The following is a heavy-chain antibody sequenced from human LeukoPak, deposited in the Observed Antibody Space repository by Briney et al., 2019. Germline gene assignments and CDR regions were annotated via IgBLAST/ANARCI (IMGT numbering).Heavy chain of an antibody. Sequence: GGSLRLSCAASGFTFSSYGMHWVRQAPDKGLEWVAVISYDGSNKYYADSVKGRFTISRDNSKNTLYLQMNSLRAEDTAVYYCAKGSEVVTPYYFDYWGQGTLVTVSS. V-gene: IGHV3-30*18. CDR2: ISYDGSNK. CDR1: GFTFSSYG. J-gene: IGHJ4*02. CDR3: AKGSEVVTPYYFDY. D-gene: IGHD3-22*01.